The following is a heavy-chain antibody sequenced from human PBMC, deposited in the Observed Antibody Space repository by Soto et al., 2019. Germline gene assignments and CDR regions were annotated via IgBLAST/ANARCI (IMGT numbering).Heavy chain of an antibody. CDR3: ARERFSGAFDI. V-gene: IGHV1-8*01. J-gene: IGHJ3*02. D-gene: IGHD1-26*01. CDR1: GYTFTRYD. CDR2: MNPNSGNT. Sequence: QVQLVQSGAEVKKPGASVKVSCKTSGYTFTRYDIHWVRQATGQGLEWMGWMNPNSGNTADAQKFQGRVTMTRHTSISTAYMELSRLRSEDAAVYYCARERFSGAFDIWGQGTMVTVSS.